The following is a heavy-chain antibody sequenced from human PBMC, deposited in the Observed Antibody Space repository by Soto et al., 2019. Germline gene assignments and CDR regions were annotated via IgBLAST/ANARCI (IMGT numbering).Heavy chain of an antibody. J-gene: IGHJ4*02. CDR1: GYTFTSYY. CDR3: ARDTRDIVVVVAATPGFDY. Sequence: QVQLVQSGAEVKKPGASVKVSCKASGYTFTSYYMHWVRQAPGQGLEWMGIINPSGGSTRYAQKFPGRVTMTRDTSTSTVHMELSSLRSEDTAVYYCARDTRDIVVVVAATPGFDYWGQGTLVTVSS. D-gene: IGHD2-15*01. V-gene: IGHV1-46*03. CDR2: INPSGGST.